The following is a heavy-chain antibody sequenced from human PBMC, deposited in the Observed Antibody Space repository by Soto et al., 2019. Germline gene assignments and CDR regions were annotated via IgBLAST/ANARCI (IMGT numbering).Heavy chain of an antibody. CDR1: GDSVTSGSYY. CDR2: ISYTGRT. J-gene: IGHJ6*02. CDR3: AREWGLLPYYVMNV. V-gene: IGHV4-61*03. D-gene: IGHD7-27*01. Sequence: WETLSLTCIVSGDSVTSGSYYWTWLRQPPGRGLEWIGYISYTGRTKYNPSLQSRVTISVDTSKNDFSLNLSSVTAADTAVYFCAREWGLLPYYVMNVWGHGTAVTVYS.